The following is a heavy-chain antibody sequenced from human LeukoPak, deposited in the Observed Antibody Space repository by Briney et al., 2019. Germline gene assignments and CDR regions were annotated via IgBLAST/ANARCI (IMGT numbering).Heavy chain of an antibody. Sequence: SETLSLTCTVSGGSISSYYWSWIRQPPGKGLEWIGYIYYSGSTNYNPSLKSRVTISVDTSKNQFSLKLSSVTAADTAVYYCARGRGGRVATIREYYFDYWGQGTLVTVSS. CDR1: GGSISSYY. D-gene: IGHD5-12*01. J-gene: IGHJ4*02. CDR3: ARGRGGRVATIREYYFDY. CDR2: IYYSGST. V-gene: IGHV4-59*01.